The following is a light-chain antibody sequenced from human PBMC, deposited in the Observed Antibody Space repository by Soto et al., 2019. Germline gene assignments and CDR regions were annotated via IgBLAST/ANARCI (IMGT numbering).Light chain of an antibody. CDR2: AAS. Sequence: VMTQSPLSLPVTPGEPASISCRSSQSLLHSNGYNYLDWYLQKPGQSPQLLIYAASSLQSGVPSRFSASGSGTDFTLTISSLQPEDFATYYCQQSYITPPLTFGGGTKVDIK. CDR3: QQSYITPPLT. J-gene: IGKJ4*01. CDR1: QSLLHSNGYNY. V-gene: IGKV2-28*01.